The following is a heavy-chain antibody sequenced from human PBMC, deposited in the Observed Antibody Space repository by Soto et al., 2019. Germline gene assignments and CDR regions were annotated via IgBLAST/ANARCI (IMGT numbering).Heavy chain of an antibody. CDR3: AREQRRSTSFDSTGYYYGMDV. CDR1: GGTFSSYA. V-gene: IGHV1-69*01. J-gene: IGHJ6*02. CDR2: IIPIFGTA. Sequence: QLQLVQSGAEVKKPGSSVKVSCKASGGTFSSYAISWVRQAPGQGLEWMGGIIPIFGTANYAQKFQGRVTITADESTSTAYMELSSLRSEDTAVYYCAREQRRSTSFDSTGYYYGMDVWGQGTTVTVSS. D-gene: IGHD2-2*01.